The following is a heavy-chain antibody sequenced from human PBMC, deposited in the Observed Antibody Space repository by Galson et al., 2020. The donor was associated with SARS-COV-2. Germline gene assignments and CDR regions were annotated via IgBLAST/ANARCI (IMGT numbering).Heavy chain of an antibody. Sequence: GRSLRLSCAAAGFNLSRYGMHWVSQAPGKGLERVAVIWYDGSKKYYADSVKGRFTISRDDSKNTLYLQMNSLRAEDTAVYYCARVRSGIYGELDYWGQGTLVTVSS. CDR1: GFNLSRYG. V-gene: IGHV3-33*01. CDR3: ARVRSGIYGELDY. J-gene: IGHJ4*02. D-gene: IGHD1-26*01. CDR2: IWYDGSKK.